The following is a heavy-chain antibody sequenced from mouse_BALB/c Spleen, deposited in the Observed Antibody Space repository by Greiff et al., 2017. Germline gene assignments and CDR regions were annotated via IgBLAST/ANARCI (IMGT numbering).Heavy chain of an antibody. CDR1: GFSLTSYG. D-gene: IGHD2-12*01. CDR2: IWAGGST. J-gene: IGHJ4*01. V-gene: IGHV2-9*02. Sequence: VQGVESGPGLVAPSQSLSITCTVSGFSLTSYGVHWVRQPPGKGLEWLGVIWAGGSTNYNSALMSRLSISKDNSKSQVFLKMNSLQTDDTAMYYCARDPLTPYAMDYWGQGTSVTVSS. CDR3: ARDPLTPYAMDY.